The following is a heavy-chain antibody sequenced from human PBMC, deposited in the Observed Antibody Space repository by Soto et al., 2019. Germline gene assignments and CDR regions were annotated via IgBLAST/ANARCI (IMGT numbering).Heavy chain of an antibody. CDR2: IYYSGST. D-gene: IGHD4-17*01. CDR1: GGSISSSSYY. Sequence: QLQLQESGPGLVKPSETLSLTCTVSGGSISSSSYYWGWIRQPPGKGLEWIGSIYYSGSTYYNPSLKSRVTISVDTSKNQFSLKLSSVTAADTAVYYCARHEDYGDYVDYYYYYGMDVWGQGTTVTVSS. J-gene: IGHJ6*02. V-gene: IGHV4-39*01. CDR3: ARHEDYGDYVDYYYYYGMDV.